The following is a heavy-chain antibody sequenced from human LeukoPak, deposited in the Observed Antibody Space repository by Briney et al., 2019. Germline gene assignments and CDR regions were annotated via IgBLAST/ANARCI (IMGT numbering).Heavy chain of an antibody. J-gene: IGHJ4*02. CDR2: INPNSGGT. V-gene: IGHV1-2*02. CDR3: ARDNNGNSFEY. D-gene: IGHD1-26*01. Sequence: ASVKVSCKASGYTFSSYGISWVRQAPGQGLEWMGWINPNSGGTNYAQKFQGRVTMTRDTSISTAYMDLSRLTSDDTAVYYCARDNNGNSFEYWGQGTLVAVSS. CDR1: GYTFSSYG.